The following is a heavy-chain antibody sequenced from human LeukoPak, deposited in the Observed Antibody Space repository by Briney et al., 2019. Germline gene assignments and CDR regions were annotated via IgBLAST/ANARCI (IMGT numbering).Heavy chain of an antibody. CDR1: GFTFSSYD. Sequence: GGSLRPSCAASGFTFSSYDMHWVRQATGKGLEWVSAIGTAGDTYYPGSVKGRFTISRENAKNSLYLQMNSLRAGDTAVYYCARARWTGDLSPPHFDYWGQGTLVTVSS. CDR2: IGTAGDT. V-gene: IGHV3-13*01. CDR3: ARARWTGDLSPPHFDY. J-gene: IGHJ4*02. D-gene: IGHD3/OR15-3a*01.